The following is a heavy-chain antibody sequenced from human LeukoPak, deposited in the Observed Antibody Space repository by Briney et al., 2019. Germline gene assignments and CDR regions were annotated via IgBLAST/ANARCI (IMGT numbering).Heavy chain of an antibody. V-gene: IGHV4-34*01. CDR3: ASGGYFDY. Sequence: PSETLSLTCAVYGGSLSGYYWSWIRQPPGKGLEWIGEINHSGSTNYNPSLKSRVTISVDTSKNQFSLKLSSVTAADTAVYYCASGGYFDYWGQGTLVTVSS. J-gene: IGHJ4*02. CDR2: INHSGST. CDR1: GGSLSGYY.